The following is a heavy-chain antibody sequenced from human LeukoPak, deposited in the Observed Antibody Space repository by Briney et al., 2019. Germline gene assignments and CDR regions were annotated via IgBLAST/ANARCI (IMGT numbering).Heavy chain of an antibody. Sequence: SQTLSLTCTVSGGSISSGGYYWSWIRQPPGKGLEWIGYIYHSGSTYYNPSLKSRVTISVDRSKNQFSLKLSSVTAADTAVYYCARDRLYRNGLGELSYDDYWGQGTLVTVSS. CDR1: GGSISSGGYY. CDR2: IYHSGST. V-gene: IGHV4-30-2*01. J-gene: IGHJ4*02. CDR3: ARDRLYRNGLGELSYDDY. D-gene: IGHD3-16*02.